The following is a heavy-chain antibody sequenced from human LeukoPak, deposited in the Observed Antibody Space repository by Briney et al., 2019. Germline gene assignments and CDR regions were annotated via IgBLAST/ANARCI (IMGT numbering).Heavy chain of an antibody. CDR2: IGGSSAGT. J-gene: IGHJ4*02. Sequence: GGSLRLSCAASGFTFSHYAMSWVRQAPGKGLEWVSAIGGSSAGTYAADSVKGRFTISRDNPKNTLYLQMNSLRAEDTAVYYCAKDPHDSGYNIAWYYFDCWGQGTLVTVSS. CDR1: GFTFSHYA. V-gene: IGHV3-23*01. D-gene: IGHD6-19*01. CDR3: AKDPHDSGYNIAWYYFDC.